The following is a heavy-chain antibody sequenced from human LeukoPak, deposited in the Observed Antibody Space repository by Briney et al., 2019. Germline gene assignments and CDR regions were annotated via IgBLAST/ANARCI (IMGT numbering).Heavy chain of an antibody. CDR1: GFTFSSYS. Sequence: SAGSLRLSCAASGFTFSSYSMNWVRQAPGKGLEWVSYIHSSGSAKFYADSVKGRFTISRDNAKNSLYLQLNSLRAEDTAVYYCARSRWCSYWGQGTLVTVSS. V-gene: IGHV3-48*04. D-gene: IGHD2-21*01. CDR2: IHSSGSAK. CDR3: ARSRWCSY. J-gene: IGHJ4*02.